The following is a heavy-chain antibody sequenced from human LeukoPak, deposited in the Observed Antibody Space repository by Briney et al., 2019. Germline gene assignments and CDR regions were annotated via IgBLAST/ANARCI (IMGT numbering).Heavy chain of an antibody. CDR2: ISSSGSTI. CDR3: ARDALPRKAAYDY. D-gene: IGHD6-25*01. CDR1: GFTFSSYE. V-gene: IGHV3-48*03. J-gene: IGHJ4*02. Sequence: GGSLRLSCAASGFTFSSYEMNWVRQAPGKGLEWVSYISSSGSTIYYADSVKGRFTISRDNAKNSLYLQMNSLRAEDTAVYYCARDALPRKAAYDYWGQGTLVTVSS.